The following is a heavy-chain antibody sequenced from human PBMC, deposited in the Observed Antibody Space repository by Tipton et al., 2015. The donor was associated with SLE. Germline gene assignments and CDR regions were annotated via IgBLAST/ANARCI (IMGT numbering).Heavy chain of an antibody. CDR3: ARSYDDIYYYYMDV. D-gene: IGHD3-3*01. Sequence: SLRLSCAASGFTFSSYWMHWVRQAPGKGLVWVSRINSDGSSTSYADSVKGRFTISRDNAKNTLYLQMNSLRAEDTAVYYCARSYDDIYYYYMDVWGKGTTVTVSS. CDR2: INSDGSST. V-gene: IGHV3-74*01. CDR1: GFTFSSYW. J-gene: IGHJ6*03.